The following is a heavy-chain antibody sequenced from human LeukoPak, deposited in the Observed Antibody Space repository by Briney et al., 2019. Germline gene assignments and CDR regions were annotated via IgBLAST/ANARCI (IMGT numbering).Heavy chain of an antibody. D-gene: IGHD3-10*02. V-gene: IGHV3-7*01. CDR3: AELGITMIGGV. CDR2: IKQDGSEK. Sequence: GGSLRLSCAASGFIVTGDHMIWVRQAPGKGLEWVANIKQDGSEKYYVDSVKGRFTISRDNAKNSLYLQMNSLRAEDTAVYYCAELGITMIGGVWGKGTTVTISS. CDR1: GFIVTGDH. J-gene: IGHJ6*04.